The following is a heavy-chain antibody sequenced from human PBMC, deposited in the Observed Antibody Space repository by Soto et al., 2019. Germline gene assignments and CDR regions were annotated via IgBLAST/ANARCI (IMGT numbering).Heavy chain of an antibody. CDR1: GGSISSSIYY. CDR2: IFYSGST. J-gene: IGHJ5*02. CDR3: ARSGTWFDSNWFDP. D-gene: IGHD3-10*01. V-gene: IGHV4-39*07. Sequence: SETLSLTCTVSGGSISSSIYYGCWIRQPPGKGLEWIGSIFYSGSTYYNPSLKSRVTISVDTSKNQFSLNLSSVTAADTAVYYCARSGTWFDSNWFDPWGQGTLVTVS.